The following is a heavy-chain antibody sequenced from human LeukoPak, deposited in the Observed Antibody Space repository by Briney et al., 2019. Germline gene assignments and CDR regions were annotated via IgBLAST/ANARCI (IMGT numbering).Heavy chain of an antibody. Sequence: GGSLRLSCTASGFSFSGHWMHWARQLPGKGLVWVSRISPTGSTTSYADSVKGRFTVSRDNAKNTLYLQMNSLRAEDTAVYYCARDSDYYDSSGYGYFQHWGQGTLVTVSS. CDR3: ARDSDYYDSSGYGYFQH. V-gene: IGHV3-74*01. CDR2: ISPTGSTT. J-gene: IGHJ1*01. D-gene: IGHD3-22*01. CDR1: GFSFSGHW.